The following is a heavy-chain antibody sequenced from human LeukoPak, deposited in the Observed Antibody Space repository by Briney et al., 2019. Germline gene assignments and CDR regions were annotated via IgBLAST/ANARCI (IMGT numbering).Heavy chain of an antibody. D-gene: IGHD3-10*01. CDR1: GFTFSSYG. V-gene: IGHV3-30*02. J-gene: IGHJ3*02. CDR3: AKDLALWFGELLYDAFDI. CDR2: IRYDGSNK. Sequence: PGGSLRLSCAASGFTFSSYGMHWVRQAPGKGLEWVAFIRYDGSNKYYADSVKGRFTISRDNSKNTLYLQMNSLRAEDTAVYYCAKDLALWFGELLYDAFDIWGQGTMVTVSS.